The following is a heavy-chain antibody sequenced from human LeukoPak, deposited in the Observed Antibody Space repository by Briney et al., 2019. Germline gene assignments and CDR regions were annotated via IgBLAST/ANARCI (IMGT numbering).Heavy chain of an antibody. CDR1: GFTFSSYW. Sequence: PGGSLRLSCAASGFTFSSYWMSWVRQAPGKGLEWVANIKQDGSEKYYVDSVKGRFTISRDNAKNSLYLQMNSLRAEDTAVYYCARAPYSHYYCYYMDVWGKGTTVTVSS. J-gene: IGHJ6*03. V-gene: IGHV3-7*01. D-gene: IGHD6-13*01. CDR3: ARAPYSHYYCYYMDV. CDR2: IKQDGSEK.